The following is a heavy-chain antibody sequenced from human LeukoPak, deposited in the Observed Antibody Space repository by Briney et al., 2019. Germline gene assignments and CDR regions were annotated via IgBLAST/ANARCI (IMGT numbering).Heavy chain of an antibody. CDR1: GGSISSRNW. Sequence: PSETLSLTCAVSGGSISSRNWWRWVRQPPGKGLEWIGEIYHSGSTDYNPSLKTRVTISVDKSKNQFSLKLSSVTAADTAVYYCARASHDYGDYSHFDYWGQGTLVTVSS. V-gene: IGHV4-4*02. CDR3: ARASHDYGDYSHFDY. J-gene: IGHJ4*02. D-gene: IGHD4-17*01. CDR2: IYHSGST.